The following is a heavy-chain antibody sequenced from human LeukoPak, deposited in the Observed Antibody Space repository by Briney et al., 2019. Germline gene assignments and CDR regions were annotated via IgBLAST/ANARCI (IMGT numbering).Heavy chain of an antibody. CDR3: AKGYSGLIMYALDV. J-gene: IGHJ3*01. CDR1: GFTFSDYA. CDR2: ISGSGGTT. D-gene: IGHD1-26*01. Sequence: AGGSLRLSCAASGFTFSDYAMSWVRQAPGTGLEWVSTISGSGGTTYYADSVKGRFTISRDNSKNTLYLQMNSLRPEDTAVYYCAKGYSGLIMYALDVWGQGTRVTVSS. V-gene: IGHV3-23*01.